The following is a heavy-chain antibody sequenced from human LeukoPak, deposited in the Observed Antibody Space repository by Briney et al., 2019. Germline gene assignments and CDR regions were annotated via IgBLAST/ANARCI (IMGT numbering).Heavy chain of an antibody. CDR2: IRYDGSNK. D-gene: IGHD2-21*02. CDR3: ARDTAFDY. V-gene: IGHV3-30*02. J-gene: IGHJ4*02. CDR1: GFTFSSYG. Sequence: GGFLRLSCAASGFTFSSYGMHWVGQAPGKGLEWVAFIRYDGSNKYYADSVKGRFTISRDNSKNTLYLQMNSLRAEDTAVYYCARDTAFDYWGQGTLVTVSS.